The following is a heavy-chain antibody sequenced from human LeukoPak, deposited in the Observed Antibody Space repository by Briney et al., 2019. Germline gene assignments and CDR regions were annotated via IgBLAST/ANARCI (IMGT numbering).Heavy chain of an antibody. CDR2: INPSGGST. Sequence: GASVKVSCKASGYTFTSYYMHWVRQAPGQGLEWMGIINPSGGSTSYAQKFQGRVTMTRDMSTSTVYMELSSLRSEDTAVYYCARVGVQGRNYYYYYMDVWGKGTTVTVSS. D-gene: IGHD3-10*01. J-gene: IGHJ6*03. CDR1: GYTFTSYY. CDR3: ARVGVQGRNYYYYYMDV. V-gene: IGHV1-46*01.